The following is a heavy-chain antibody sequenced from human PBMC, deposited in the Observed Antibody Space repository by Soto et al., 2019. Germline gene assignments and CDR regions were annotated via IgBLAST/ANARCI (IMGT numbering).Heavy chain of an antibody. CDR3: AKDAYDSSGYYPGL. J-gene: IGHJ4*02. CDR2: ISYDGSNK. CDR1: GFTFSSYG. D-gene: IGHD3-22*01. Sequence: PGGSLRLSCAASGFTFSSYGMHWVRQAPGKGLEWVAVISYDGSNKYYADSVKGRFTISRDNSKNTLYLQMNSLRAEDTAVCYCAKDAYDSSGYYPGLWGQGTLVTVSS. V-gene: IGHV3-30*18.